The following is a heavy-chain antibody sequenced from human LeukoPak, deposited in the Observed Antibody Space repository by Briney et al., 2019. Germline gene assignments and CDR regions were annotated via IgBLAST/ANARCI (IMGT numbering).Heavy chain of an antibody. CDR1: GFTFSSYA. D-gene: IGHD3-9*01. J-gene: IGHJ4*02. CDR2: ISGSGGST. CDR3: AKEGPEYYDILTGYYIDY. Sequence: GGSLRLSCAASGFTFSSYAMSWVRQAPGKGLEGVSAISGSGGSTYYADSVKGRFTISRENSKNTLYLQMNSLRAENTAVYHCAKEGPEYYDILTGYYIDYWGQGTLVTVSS. V-gene: IGHV3-23*01.